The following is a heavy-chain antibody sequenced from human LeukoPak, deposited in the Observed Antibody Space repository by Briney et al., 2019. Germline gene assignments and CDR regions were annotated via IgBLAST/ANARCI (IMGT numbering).Heavy chain of an antibody. CDR2: IYYSGST. D-gene: IGHD3-22*01. J-gene: IGHJ4*02. Sequence: SETLSLTCTVSGGSISSYYWSWIRQPPGKGLEWIGYIYYSGSTNYNPSLKSRVTISVDTSKNQFSLKLSSVTAADTAVYYCARGVVIEYDDSSGYYYYFDYWGQGTLVTVSS. CDR1: GGSISSYY. CDR3: ARGVVIEYDDSSGYYYYFDY. V-gene: IGHV4-59*01.